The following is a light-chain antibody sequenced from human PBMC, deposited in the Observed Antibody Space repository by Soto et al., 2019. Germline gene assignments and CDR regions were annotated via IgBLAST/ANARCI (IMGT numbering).Light chain of an antibody. CDR2: EVS. CDR1: SSDVGGYNY. Sequence: SALTQPASVSGSPGQSITISCTGTSSDVGGYNYVSWYQQHPGKAPKLMIYEVSNRPSGVSNRFSGSKSANTASLTISGLQADDEADYYCCSYGGRSTYVFGTGTKVTVL. CDR3: CSYGGRSTYV. V-gene: IGLV2-14*01. J-gene: IGLJ1*01.